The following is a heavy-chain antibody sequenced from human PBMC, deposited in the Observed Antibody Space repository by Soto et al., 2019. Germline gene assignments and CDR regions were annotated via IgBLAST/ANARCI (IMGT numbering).Heavy chain of an antibody. V-gene: IGHV1-69*08. Sequence: QVQLVQSGAEVKKPGASLRVSCETSGDTSTIYTITWVRQAPGQGLQWMGRIVPLLRITNYAQEFQGRLTITADSSTSSAHLELASLTSEDTAGYYCATDKFGAGRVGVHSWGQGTLVIVSS. CDR2: IVPLLRIT. J-gene: IGHJ5*02. CDR1: GDTSTIYT. D-gene: IGHD3-10*01. CDR3: ATDKFGAGRVGVHS.